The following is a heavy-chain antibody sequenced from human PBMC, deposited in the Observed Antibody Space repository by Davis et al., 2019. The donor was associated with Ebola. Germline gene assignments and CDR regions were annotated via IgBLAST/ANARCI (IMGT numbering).Heavy chain of an antibody. J-gene: IGHJ4*02. V-gene: IGHV4-39*02. Sequence: SETLSLTCTVSGGSISSSSYYWGWIRQPPGKGLEWIGSIYYSGSTYYNPSLKSRVTISVDTSKNQFPLKLSSVTAADTAVYYCARDLEPLGGYDPLDYWGQGTLVTVSS. CDR1: GGSISSSSYY. D-gene: IGHD5-12*01. CDR3: ARDLEPLGGYDPLDY. CDR2: IYYSGST.